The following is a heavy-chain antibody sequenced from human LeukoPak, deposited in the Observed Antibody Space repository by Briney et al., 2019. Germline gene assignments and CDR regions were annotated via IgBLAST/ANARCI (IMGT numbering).Heavy chain of an antibody. Sequence: AGGSLRLSCAASGFTFSDYYMSWIRQAPGKGLEWVSYISSSGSTIYYADSVKGRFTISRDNAKNSLYLQMNSLRAEDTAVYYCARVGGYCSSTSCWGENWFDRWGQGTLVSVSS. CDR1: GFTFSDYY. CDR3: ARVGGYCSSTSCWGENWFDR. CDR2: ISSSGSTI. J-gene: IGHJ5*02. D-gene: IGHD2-2*01. V-gene: IGHV3-11*04.